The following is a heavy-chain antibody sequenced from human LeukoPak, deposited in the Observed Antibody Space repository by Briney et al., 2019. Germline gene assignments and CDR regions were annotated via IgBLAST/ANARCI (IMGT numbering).Heavy chain of an antibody. D-gene: IGHD4-11*01. Sequence: GGSLRLSCVASQFTFSHYVMHWVRQAPGKGLEWVAVIWNDGSNQYYADSVKGRFTISRDNFQNTVYLQMNSLRAEDTAVYYCAKDAQGGFDYSNSLEYWGQGTLVTVSS. V-gene: IGHV3-33*06. CDR2: IWNDGSNQ. CDR3: AKDAQGGFDYSNSLEY. J-gene: IGHJ4*02. CDR1: QFTFSHYV.